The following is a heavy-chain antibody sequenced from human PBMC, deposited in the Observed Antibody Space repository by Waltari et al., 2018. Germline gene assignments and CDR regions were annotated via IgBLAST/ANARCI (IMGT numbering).Heavy chain of an antibody. J-gene: IGHJ5*01. Sequence: QVHLQESGPGLVKPSETLSLTCTVPNGSLYNHYWRWIRQPPGKRMEWIGWINQITGDTNYNPSLESRVIISSDISKNQFSLKLTSVTAADTAIYYCAREGSLYSSTGGWIGPWGQGMLVTVSS. CDR3: AREGSLYSSTGGWIGP. V-gene: IGHV4-59*11. D-gene: IGHD2-2*01. CDR2: INQITGDT. CDR1: NGSLYNHY.